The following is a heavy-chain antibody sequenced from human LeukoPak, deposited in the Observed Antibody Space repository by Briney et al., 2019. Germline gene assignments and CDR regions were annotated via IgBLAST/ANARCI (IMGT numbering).Heavy chain of an antibody. Sequence: SETLSLTCAVSGGSISSISSNNWAWIRQPPGKGLELIAAIHYTGSTYYNPSFMSRVTISVDTSKNQFSLKLNSLTATDTAVYYCARLPTGYPSWFDTWGQGILVTVSS. CDR2: IHYTGST. CDR3: ARLPTGYPSWFDT. V-gene: IGHV4-39*01. J-gene: IGHJ5*02. D-gene: IGHD5-18*01. CDR1: GGSISSISSNN.